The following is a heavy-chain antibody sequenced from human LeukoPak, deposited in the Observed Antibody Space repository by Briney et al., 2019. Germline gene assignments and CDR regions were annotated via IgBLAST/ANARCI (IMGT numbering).Heavy chain of an antibody. CDR2: ISGSGAST. Sequence: GGFLRLSCAASGFTFSSYSMNWVRQAPGKGPEWVSGISGSGASTYYADSVKGRFIISRDNSRNTLHLQMNSLRADDTAVYYCAKGGGKRLLGSLLPTYYLDYWGQGTLVTVSS. J-gene: IGHJ4*02. D-gene: IGHD3-22*01. CDR1: GFTFSSYS. V-gene: IGHV3-23*01. CDR3: AKGGGKRLLGSLLPTYYLDY.